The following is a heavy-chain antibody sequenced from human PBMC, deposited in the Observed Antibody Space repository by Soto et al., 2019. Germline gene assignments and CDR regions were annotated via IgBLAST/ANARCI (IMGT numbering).Heavy chain of an antibody. CDR2: IKNKADGGTP. J-gene: IGHJ4*02. CDR3: ATNAGRPQYYFDY. V-gene: IGHV3-15*01. Sequence: EVRLVESGGGLVKPGGSLRLSCAASGFTFSDAWMTWVRQAPGKGLEWVGRIKNKADGGTPDYAAPIKGRFIIPRDDSENTLYLQMNSLKSDDTAVYYCATNAGRPQYYFDYWGQGTLVTVSS. D-gene: IGHD6-19*01. CDR1: GFTFSDAW.